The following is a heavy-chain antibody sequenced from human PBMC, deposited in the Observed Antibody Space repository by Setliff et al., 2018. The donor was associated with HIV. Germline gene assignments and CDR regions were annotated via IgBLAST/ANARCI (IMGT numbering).Heavy chain of an antibody. D-gene: IGHD1-26*01. CDR1: GYSFTTYY. CDR3: ARVEGATATLTD. CDR2: MYTSGGGA. Sequence: ASVKVSCKTSGYSFTTYYIHWMRQAPGQGLKWVGLMYTSGGGAKYAQKFQGRVTMTRDTSTRTVYMELSSLRSEDTAVYYCARVEGATATLTDWGQGTLVTVSS. V-gene: IGHV1-46*01. J-gene: IGHJ4*02.